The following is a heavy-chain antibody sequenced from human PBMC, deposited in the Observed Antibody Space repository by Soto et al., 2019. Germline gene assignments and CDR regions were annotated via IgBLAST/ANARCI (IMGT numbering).Heavy chain of an antibody. CDR1: GYTFTRFG. CDR3: ATDSSGSTADYYYYYGMDV. V-gene: IGHV1-18*01. J-gene: IGHJ6*02. D-gene: IGHD3-22*01. Sequence: QVQLVQSGAEVKKPGASVKVSCKTSGYTFTRFGISWVRQAPGQGPEWMGWISAYNGNTKYAQKFQGRLTMTTDTSTSTAYMELRSLRSDDTAIYYCATDSSGSTADYYYYYGMDVWCQGTTVTVSS. CDR2: ISAYNGNT.